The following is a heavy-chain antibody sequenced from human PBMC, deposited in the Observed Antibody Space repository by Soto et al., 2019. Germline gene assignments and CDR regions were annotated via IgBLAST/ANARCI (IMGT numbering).Heavy chain of an antibody. J-gene: IGHJ4*02. V-gene: IGHV3-30-3*01. Sequence: ESGGGVVQPGRSLRLSCAASGFTFSSYAMHWVRQAPGKGLEWVALISSDGSDKYFADSVKGRFTISRDNSKNTLYLQMNSLRAEDTAVYYCARDLGGSSDYWGQGTLVTVSS. D-gene: IGHD1-26*01. CDR3: ARDLGGSSDY. CDR2: ISSDGSDK. CDR1: GFTFSSYA.